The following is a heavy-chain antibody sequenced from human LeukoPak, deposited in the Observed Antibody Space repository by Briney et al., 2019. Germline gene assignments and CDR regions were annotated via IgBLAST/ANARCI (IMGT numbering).Heavy chain of an antibody. D-gene: IGHD4-17*01. CDR2: ITHSGST. V-gene: IGHV4-34*01. J-gene: IGHJ4*01. CDR1: GGSFSNYY. CDR3: APIFGDYSDFDY. Sequence: SETLSLTCAVYGGSFSNYYWSWIRQPPEKGLEWIGEITHSGSTNYNPSLKSRVSISVDTSKNQFSLRLTSVTAADTAVYYCAPIFGDYSDFDYWGQGTLVTVSS.